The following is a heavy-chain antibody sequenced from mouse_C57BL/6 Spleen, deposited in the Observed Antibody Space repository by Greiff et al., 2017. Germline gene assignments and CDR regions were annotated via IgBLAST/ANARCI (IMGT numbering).Heavy chain of an antibody. CDR1: GYTFTDYY. J-gene: IGHJ2*01. CDR3: AREDYGSSYGY. V-gene: IGHV1-26*01. D-gene: IGHD1-1*01. Sequence: EVQLQQSGPELVKPGASVKVSCKASGYTFTDYYMNWVKQSPGKSLEWIGGINPNNGGTSYNQKFKGKATLTVDKSSSTAYMELRSLTSEDAAVYYCAREDYGSSYGYWGQGTTLTVSS. CDR2: INPNNGGT.